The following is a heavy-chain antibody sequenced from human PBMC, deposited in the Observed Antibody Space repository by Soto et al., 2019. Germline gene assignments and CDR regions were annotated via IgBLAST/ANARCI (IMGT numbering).Heavy chain of an antibody. Sequence: EVQLLESGGGLVQPGGSLRLSCAASGFTFSSYALNWVRQAPGKGLEWVAVISGSGDNTYYADSVKGRFTISRDNSKNTLYLQMNSLRAEDTDVYYCAKDLGTDDFWSAYYTCYYMDVWGKGTTVTVSS. CDR2: ISGSGDNT. CDR1: GFTFSSYA. V-gene: IGHV3-23*01. J-gene: IGHJ6*03. D-gene: IGHD3-3*01. CDR3: AKDLGTDDFWSAYYTCYYMDV.